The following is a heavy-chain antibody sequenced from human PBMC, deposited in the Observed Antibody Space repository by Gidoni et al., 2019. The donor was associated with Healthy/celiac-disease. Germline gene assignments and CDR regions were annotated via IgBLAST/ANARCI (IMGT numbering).Heavy chain of an antibody. D-gene: IGHD3-22*01. CDR3: ARDLVAYYDSSGYSKSGSYYYYGMDV. CDR2: IIPIFGTA. V-gene: IGHV1-69*06. Sequence: QVQLVQSGAEVKKPGSSVKVSCKASGGTFSSYAISWVRQAPGQGLEWMGGIIPIFGTANYAQKFQGRVTITADKSTSTAYMELSSLRSEDTAVYYCARDLVAYYDSSGYSKSGSYYYYGMDVWGQGTTVTVSS. J-gene: IGHJ6*02. CDR1: GGTFSSYA.